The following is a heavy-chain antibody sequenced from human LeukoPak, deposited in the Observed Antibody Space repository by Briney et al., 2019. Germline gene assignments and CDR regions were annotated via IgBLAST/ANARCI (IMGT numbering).Heavy chain of an antibody. CDR3: ARELPREVTLDY. D-gene: IGHD2-21*02. V-gene: IGHV3-74*01. CDR2: IFTDGTTT. CDR1: EFNFFSYG. J-gene: IGHJ4*01. Sequence: PGGSLRLSCVASEFNFFSYGMQWVRQAPGKGLVWVPRIFTDGTTTSYADSVKGRFTISRDNAKNTLYLQMNSLRAEDTAVYYCARELPREVTLDYWRQGTLVTVPP.